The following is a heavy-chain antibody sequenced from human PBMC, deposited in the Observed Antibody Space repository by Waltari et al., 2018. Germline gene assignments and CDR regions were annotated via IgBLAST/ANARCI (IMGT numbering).Heavy chain of an antibody. Sequence: QVQLVQSGAEVRKPGVSVKVSCKVSGYSLSELSMHWVRQAPGKGLEWVGGLDPEDEETVYAQKFQGRVTMTEDTSTDTAYMELSSLRSDDTAVYYCTTDIMLRVFSNVWGQGTTVTVSS. CDR3: TTDIMLRVFSNV. CDR1: GYSLSELS. V-gene: IGHV1-24*01. CDR2: LDPEDEET. J-gene: IGHJ6*02. D-gene: IGHD3-10*01.